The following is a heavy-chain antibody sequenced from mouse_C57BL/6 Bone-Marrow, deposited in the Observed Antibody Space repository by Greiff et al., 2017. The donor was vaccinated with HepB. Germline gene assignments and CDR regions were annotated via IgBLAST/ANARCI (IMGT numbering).Heavy chain of an antibody. Sequence: VKLQQPGAELVRPGSSVKLSCKASGYTFTSYWMDWVKQRPGQGLEWIGNIYPSDSETHYNQKFKDKATLTVDKSSSTAYMQLSSLTSEDSAVYYCARWKLRYAMDYWGQGTSVTVSS. CDR2: IYPSDSET. D-gene: IGHD2-1*01. CDR3: ARWKLRYAMDY. CDR1: GYTFTSYW. J-gene: IGHJ4*01. V-gene: IGHV1-61*01.